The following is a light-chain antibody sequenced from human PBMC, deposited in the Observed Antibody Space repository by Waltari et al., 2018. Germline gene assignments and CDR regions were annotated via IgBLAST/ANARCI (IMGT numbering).Light chain of an antibody. Sequence: SYFLTQPPSVSVAPAQTAPATSGGHNIGRTTAQWYQQKPGQAPALVIYHDTARPSGIPQRFSGSNSGNTATLTINNVEAGDEADYYCQLWDSTADVVFGAGTKLTVL. J-gene: IGLJ2*01. CDR2: HDT. V-gene: IGLV3-21*02. CDR1: NIGRTT. CDR3: QLWDSTADVV.